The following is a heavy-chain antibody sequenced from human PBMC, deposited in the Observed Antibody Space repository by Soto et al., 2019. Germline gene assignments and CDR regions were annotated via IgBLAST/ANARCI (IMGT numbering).Heavy chain of an antibody. D-gene: IGHD3-16*01. CDR2: IYPGASDT. CDR3: ARSSPFTFGFYDDSMDV. J-gene: IGHJ6*02. Sequence: LKVSCQVWRYSSASYSIRRVSNMHGKGLECMGIIYPGASDTRYSPSFQGQVTISADKSLRIAYLQWTSVKVSDTALYYCARSSPFTFGFYDDSMDVWGQGTTVTVPS. CDR1: RYSSASYS. V-gene: IGHV5-51*01.